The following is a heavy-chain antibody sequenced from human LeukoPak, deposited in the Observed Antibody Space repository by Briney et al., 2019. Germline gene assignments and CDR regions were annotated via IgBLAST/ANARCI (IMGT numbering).Heavy chain of an antibody. CDR2: ISGSGGST. D-gene: IGHD3-9*01. Sequence: HAGGSLRLSCAASGFTFSNYAMSWVRQAPGKGLEWVSAISGSGGSTYYADSVKGRFTISRDNSKNTLYLQMNSLRAEDTAVYYYAKDRLGFDYWGQGTLVTVSS. J-gene: IGHJ4*02. V-gene: IGHV3-23*01. CDR1: GFTFSNYA. CDR3: AKDRLGFDY.